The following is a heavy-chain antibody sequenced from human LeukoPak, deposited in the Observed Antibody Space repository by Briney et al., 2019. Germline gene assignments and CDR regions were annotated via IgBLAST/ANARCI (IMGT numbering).Heavy chain of an antibody. CDR1: GYIFTSYW. J-gene: IGHJ4*02. Sequence: GESLKISCKGSGYIFTSYWIGWVCQMPGKGLEWMGIIYPGDSDTRYSPSFQGQVTISADKSISTAYLHWSSLKASDTAMYYCARPQCTSARCYSDYWGQGTLVTVSS. CDR3: ARPQCTSARCYSDY. D-gene: IGHD2-2*01. CDR2: IYPGDSDT. V-gene: IGHV5-51*01.